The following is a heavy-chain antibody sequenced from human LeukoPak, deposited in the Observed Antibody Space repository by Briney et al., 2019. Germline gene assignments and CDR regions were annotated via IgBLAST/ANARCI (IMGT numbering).Heavy chain of an antibody. CDR3: ARGAYSYYDY. D-gene: IGHD3-16*01. CDR2: ISAGNGNT. J-gene: IGHJ4*02. CDR1: GYTFTDLG. V-gene: IGHV1-18*01. Sequence: ASVTVSCKASGYTFTDLGITWVRQPPGQGLEWVGWISAGNGNTDYAQKLQGRVFMTADTSTSTAYMELRSLRSDDTAVYHCARGAYSYYDYWGQGTLVTVSS.